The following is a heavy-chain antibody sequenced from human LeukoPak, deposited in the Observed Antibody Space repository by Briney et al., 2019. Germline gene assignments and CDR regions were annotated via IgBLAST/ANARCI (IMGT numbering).Heavy chain of an antibody. D-gene: IGHD5-18*01. CDR3: ARNTATENYYYYYMDV. Sequence: SVKVSCKASGGTFSSYAISWVRQDPGQGLEWMGGIIPIFGTANYAQKFQGRVTITADESTSTAYMELSSLRSEDTAVYYCARNTATENYYYYYMDVWGKGTTVTVSS. CDR1: GGTFSSYA. CDR2: IIPIFGTA. J-gene: IGHJ6*03. V-gene: IGHV1-69*13.